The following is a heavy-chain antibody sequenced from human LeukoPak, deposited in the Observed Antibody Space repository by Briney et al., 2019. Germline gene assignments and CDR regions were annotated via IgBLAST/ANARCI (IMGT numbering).Heavy chain of an antibody. D-gene: IGHD2-15*01. CDR1: GGSFSSYY. J-gene: IGHJ6*02. Sequence: SETLSLTCTVSGGSFSSYYWSWIRQPAGKGLEWMGRIYTSGSTNYNPSLKSRVTMSVDTSKNQFSLKLGSVTAADTAVYYCASSGHEGYCSGGSCPDPYYYYGMDVWGQGTTVTVSS. CDR3: ASSGHEGYCSGGSCPDPYYYYGMDV. CDR2: IYTSGST. V-gene: IGHV4-4*07.